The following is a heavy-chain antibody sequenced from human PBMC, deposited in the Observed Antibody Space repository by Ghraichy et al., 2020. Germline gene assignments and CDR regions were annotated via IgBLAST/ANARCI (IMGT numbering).Heavy chain of an antibody. CDR2: IWYDGSKK. V-gene: IGHV3-33*01. J-gene: IGHJ6*02. CDR3: ARDPERQWLDYYGMDV. D-gene: IGHD6-19*01. Sequence: GGSLRLSCAVSGFSFSSYGMHWVRQAPGKGLEWVAVIWYDGSKKYYADSVKGRFIISRDNSKNTLYRQRNSLRAEDTAVYYCARDPERQWLDYYGMDVWGQGNTGTGSS. CDR1: GFSFSSYG.